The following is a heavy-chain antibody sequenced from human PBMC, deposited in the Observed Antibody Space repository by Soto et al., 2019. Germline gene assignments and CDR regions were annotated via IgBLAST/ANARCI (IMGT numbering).Heavy chain of an antibody. V-gene: IGHV3-21*01. CDR1: GFTFSSYS. CDR2: ISSSSSYI. CDR3: ARDIVVVVAATPSGFDP. Sequence: GGSLRLSCAASGFTFSSYSMNWVRQAPGKGLEWVSSISSSSSYIYYADSVKGRFTISRDNAKNSLYLQMNSLRAEDTAVYYCARDIVVVVAATPSGFDPWGQGTLVTVSS. D-gene: IGHD2-15*01. J-gene: IGHJ5*02.